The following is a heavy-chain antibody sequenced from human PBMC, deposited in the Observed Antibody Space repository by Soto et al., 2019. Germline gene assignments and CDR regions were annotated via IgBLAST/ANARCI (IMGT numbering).Heavy chain of an antibody. CDR1: GFTFSSSG. Sequence: PGGSLRLSCVASGFTFSSSGMTWVRQAPGKGLEWVSSISSSSTYIYYADSVKDRFTISRDNAKNSLYLQMNTLRAEDTAVYFCARVPTYYLGAAYIDYWGQGPFVTVSS. CDR2: ISSSSTYI. J-gene: IGHJ4*02. CDR3: ARVPTYYLGAAYIDY. D-gene: IGHD3-10*01. V-gene: IGHV3-21*01.